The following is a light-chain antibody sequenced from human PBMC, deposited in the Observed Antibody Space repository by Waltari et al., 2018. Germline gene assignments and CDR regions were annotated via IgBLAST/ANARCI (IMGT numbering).Light chain of an antibody. J-gene: IGKJ4*01. Sequence: DIQMTQSPSSLSASVGDRVTITCHASQDISHYLNWYQQKRGRAPKRLISDVSNLQRGVPSRFSGSGSGTDFTFTISSLQPEDIATYYCQQYDNVPRFGGGTKVEIK. CDR1: QDISHY. V-gene: IGKV1-33*01. CDR3: QQYDNVPR. CDR2: DVS.